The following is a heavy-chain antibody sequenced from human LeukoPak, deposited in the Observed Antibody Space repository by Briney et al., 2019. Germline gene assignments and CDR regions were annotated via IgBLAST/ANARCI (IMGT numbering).Heavy chain of an antibody. V-gene: IGHV3-7*01. CDR2: IKQDGSEK. D-gene: IGHD5-18*01. CDR1: GFTFSSYW. CDR3: AKEDWVDTPHLDY. J-gene: IGHJ4*02. Sequence: GGSLRLSCAASGFTFSSYWMSWVRQAPGKGLEGVANIKQDGSEKYYVDSVKGRFTISRDNAKNSLYLQMNSLRAEDTAVYYCAKEDWVDTPHLDYWGQGTLVTVSS.